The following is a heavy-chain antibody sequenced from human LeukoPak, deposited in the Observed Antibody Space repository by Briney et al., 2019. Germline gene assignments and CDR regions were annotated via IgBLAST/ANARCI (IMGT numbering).Heavy chain of an antibody. CDR3: ARFSIVVVTAIPENWFDP. CDR1: GYSISSGYY. Sequence: PSETLSLTCTVSGYSISSGYYWGWIRQPPGKGLEWIGSIYHSGSTYYNPSLESRVTISVDTSKNQFSLKLSSVTAADTAVYYCARFSIVVVTAIPENWFDPWGQGTLVTVSS. CDR2: IYHSGST. D-gene: IGHD2-21*02. V-gene: IGHV4-38-2*02. J-gene: IGHJ5*02.